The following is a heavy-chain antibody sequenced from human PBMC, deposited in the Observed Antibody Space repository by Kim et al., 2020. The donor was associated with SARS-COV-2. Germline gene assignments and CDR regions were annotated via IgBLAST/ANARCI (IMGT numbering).Heavy chain of an antibody. CDR3: ARLSRYGSRWFDP. V-gene: IGHV4-34*01. D-gene: IGHD3-10*01. J-gene: IGHJ5*02. CDR1: GGSFSGYY. Sequence: SETLSLTCAVYGGSFSGYYWRWIRQPPGKGLEWIGEINHSGSTNYNPSLKSRVTISVDTSKNQFSLKLSSVTAADTAVYYCARLSRYGSRWFDPWGQGTLVTVSS. CDR2: INHSGST.